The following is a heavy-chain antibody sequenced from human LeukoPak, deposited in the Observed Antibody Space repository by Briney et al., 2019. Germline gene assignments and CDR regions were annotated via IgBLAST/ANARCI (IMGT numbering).Heavy chain of an antibody. Sequence: GASVKVSCKASGYTFTSYAMHWVRQAPGQGLEWMGWINTDNGNTKYPQQFQGRVTSIRDTSANTVYMELSSLRSEDTATYYCARGGSGATFDIWGQGTMVTVSS. CDR2: INTDNGNT. V-gene: IGHV1-3*04. CDR1: GYTFTSYA. CDR3: ARGGSGATFDI. D-gene: IGHD1-26*01. J-gene: IGHJ3*02.